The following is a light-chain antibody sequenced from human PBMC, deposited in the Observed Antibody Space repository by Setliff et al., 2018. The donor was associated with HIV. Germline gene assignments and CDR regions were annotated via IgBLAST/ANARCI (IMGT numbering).Light chain of an antibody. J-gene: IGLJ3*02. CDR2: EVN. CDR1: RSDIGAYTY. V-gene: IGLV2-14*01. CDR3: TSYTSSSTLV. Sequence: QSALTQPASVSGSPGQSITISCTGSRSDIGAYTYVSWYQHHPGKAPKLIISEVNKRPSGVSTRFSGSRSGNTASLTISGLQAEDESDYYCTSYTSSSTLVFGGGTK.